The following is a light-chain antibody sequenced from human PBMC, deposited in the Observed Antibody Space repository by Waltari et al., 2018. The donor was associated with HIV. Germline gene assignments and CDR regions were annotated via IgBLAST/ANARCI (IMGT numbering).Light chain of an antibody. CDR2: ANN. V-gene: IGLV1-40*01. CDR1: SFNIGAGYA. CDR3: QSCDSGLSRSV. J-gene: IGLJ3*02. Sequence: QPVLTPPPSVSRAPGQWVTIHCTGSSFNIGAGYAVHWYQRLPGTAPNLLIYANNNRAPGLPGRFAGSKFGPSPYLAITGLQADDEANDDVQSCDSGLSRSVFGGGTKLTVL.